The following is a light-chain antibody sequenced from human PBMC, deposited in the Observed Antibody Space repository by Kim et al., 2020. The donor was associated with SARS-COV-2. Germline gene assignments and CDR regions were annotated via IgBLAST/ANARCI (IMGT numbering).Light chain of an antibody. CDR3: QAWDSSTFGV. V-gene: IGLV3-1*01. Sequence: SYELTQPPSVSVSPGQTASITCSGDKLGDKYACWYQQKPGQSPVLVIYQDSKRPSGIAERFSGSNSGNTATLTISGTQAMDEADYYCQAWDSSTFGVFGG. CDR2: QDS. J-gene: IGLJ2*01. CDR1: KLGDKY.